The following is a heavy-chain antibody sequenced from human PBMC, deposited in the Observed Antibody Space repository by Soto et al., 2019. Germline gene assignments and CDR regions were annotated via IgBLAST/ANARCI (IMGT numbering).Heavy chain of an antibody. CDR1: GFTATSPS. CDR3: TTFLDVY. Sequence: GSMRLSCAASGFTATSPSRKWVRQARGKGLELVGRIKSSLDGGTTDYAAPVRGRFTISRDDSKDTLYLQRNCLKTEDSAVYFCTTFLDVYWGQGTLVTVSS. V-gene: IGHV3-15*01. CDR2: IKSSLDGGTT. J-gene: IGHJ4*02.